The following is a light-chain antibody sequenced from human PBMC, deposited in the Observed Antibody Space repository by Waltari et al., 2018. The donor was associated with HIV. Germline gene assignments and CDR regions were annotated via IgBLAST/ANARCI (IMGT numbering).Light chain of an antibody. CDR1: SSDVGTYNR. V-gene: IGLV2-18*02. CDR3: SSFTTSSTLI. J-gene: IGLJ2*01. Sequence: QSALTQPPSVSGSPGQSVTISCTGTSSDVGTYNRVSWYQQPPGTAPQVVLYEVSNRPSGVPDRFSGSKSGNTASLTISGLQAEDEADYYCSSFTTSSTLIFGGGTRLTVL. CDR2: EVS.